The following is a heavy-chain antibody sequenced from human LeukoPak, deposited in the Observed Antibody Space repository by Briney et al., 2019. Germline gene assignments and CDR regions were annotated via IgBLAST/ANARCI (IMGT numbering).Heavy chain of an antibody. D-gene: IGHD2-21*02. Sequence: GGSLRLSCAASGFTFSSYTMNWVRQAPGKGLEYVSSISSSSSHIYYADSVKGRFTISRDNTKSSLYLQMNSLRAEDMAVYYCARGYCGGDCYGDWGQSTLVTVSS. CDR3: ARGYCGGDCYGD. CDR2: ISSSSSHI. J-gene: IGHJ1*01. V-gene: IGHV3-21*01. CDR1: GFTFSSYT.